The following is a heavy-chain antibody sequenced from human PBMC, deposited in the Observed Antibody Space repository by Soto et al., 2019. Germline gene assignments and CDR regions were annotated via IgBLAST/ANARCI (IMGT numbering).Heavy chain of an antibody. V-gene: IGHV3-30*18. CDR1: GFTFSSYG. J-gene: IGHJ4*02. CDR3: AKDLMSGSFGY. Sequence: LRLSCAASGFTFSSYGMHWVRQAPGKGLEWVAVISYDGSNKYYADSVKGRFTISRDNSKNTLYLQMNSLRAEDTAVYYCAKDLMSGSFGYWGQGTLVTVSS. D-gene: IGHD1-26*01. CDR2: ISYDGSNK.